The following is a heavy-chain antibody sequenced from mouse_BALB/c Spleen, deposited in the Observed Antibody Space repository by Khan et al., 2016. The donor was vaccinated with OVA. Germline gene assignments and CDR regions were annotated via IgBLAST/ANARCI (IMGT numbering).Heavy chain of an antibody. CDR2: INPHVGET. Sequence: VQLQQSGPELVKPGASVKISCKASGYSFNGYFMNWVMQSHGKSLEWIGRINPHVGETFYNQKFKDKATLTVDESSSTAHMELRSLASEDSAVYYCARIYRSDFDYWGQGTTLTVSS. CDR3: ARIYRSDFDY. CDR1: GYSFNGYF. J-gene: IGHJ2*01. D-gene: IGHD1-1*01. V-gene: IGHV1-20*02.